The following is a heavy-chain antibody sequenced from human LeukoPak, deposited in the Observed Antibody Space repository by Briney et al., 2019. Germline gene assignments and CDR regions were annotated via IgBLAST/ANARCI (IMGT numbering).Heavy chain of an antibody. CDR1: GFTFDDYT. CDR2: ISWDGGST. J-gene: IGHJ6*03. CDR3: AKDGLPGYYYYMDV. Sequence: PGGSLRLSCAASGFTFDDYTMHWVRQAPGKGLEWVSLISWDGGSTYYADSVKGRFTISRDNSKNSLYLQMNSLRTEDTALYYCAKDGLPGYYYYMDVWGKGSTVTVSS. D-gene: IGHD4-11*01. V-gene: IGHV3-43*01.